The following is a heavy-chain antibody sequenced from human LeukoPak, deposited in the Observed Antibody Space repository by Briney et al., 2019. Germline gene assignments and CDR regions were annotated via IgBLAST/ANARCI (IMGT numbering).Heavy chain of an antibody. CDR2: IYHSGST. V-gene: IGHV4-30-2*01. J-gene: IGHJ3*02. Sequence: SETLSLTCAVYGGSFSGYSWSWIRQPPGKGREWIGYIYHSGSTYYNPSLKSRVTISVDRSKNQFSLKLSSVTAADTAVYYCARGAFIIGQYAFDIWGQGTMVTVSS. CDR1: GGSFSGYS. D-gene: IGHD1-14*01. CDR3: ARGAFIIGQYAFDI.